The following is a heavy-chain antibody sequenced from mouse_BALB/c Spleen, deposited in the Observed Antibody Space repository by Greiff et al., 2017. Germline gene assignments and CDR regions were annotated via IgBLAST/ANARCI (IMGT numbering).Heavy chain of an antibody. V-gene: IGHV3-6*02. CDR1: GYSITSGYY. CDR3: AGDYPYRAMDY. D-gene: IGHD2-10*01. J-gene: IGHJ4*01. Sequence: EVKLMESGPGLVKPSQSLSLTCSVTGYSITSGYYWNWIRQFPGNKLEWMGYISYDGSNNYNPSLKNRISITRDTSKNQFFLKLNSVTTEDTATYYCAGDYPYRAMDYWGQGTSVTVSS. CDR2: ISYDGSN.